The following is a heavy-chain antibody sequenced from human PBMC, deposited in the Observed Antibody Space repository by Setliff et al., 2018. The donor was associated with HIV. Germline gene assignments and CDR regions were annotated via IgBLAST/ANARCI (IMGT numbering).Heavy chain of an antibody. J-gene: IGHJ4*02. Sequence: ASVKVSCKSSGYTFTGHYIHWVRQAPGQGLEWMGWINPNTGGTNYAQKFQGRVTMTRDTSISTAYMELRRLRSDDTAMYYCARVPLSGWLYFDYWGQGTLVTVSS. CDR3: ARVPLSGWLYFDY. D-gene: IGHD6-19*01. CDR2: INPNTGGT. CDR1: GYTFTGHY. V-gene: IGHV1-2*02.